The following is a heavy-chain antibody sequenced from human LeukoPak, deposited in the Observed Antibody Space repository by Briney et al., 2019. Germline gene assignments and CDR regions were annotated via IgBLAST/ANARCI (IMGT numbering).Heavy chain of an antibody. D-gene: IGHD4-11*01. CDR3: ARGRDYSNPDY. CDR2: ISYDGSNK. Sequence: GGSLRLSCAASGLTFSNYAMHWVRQAPGKGLEWVAVISYDGSNKYYADSVKGRFTISRDNSKNTLYLQMNSLRAEDTAVYYCARGRDYSNPDYWGQGTLVTVSS. J-gene: IGHJ4*02. CDR1: GLTFSNYA. V-gene: IGHV3-30-3*01.